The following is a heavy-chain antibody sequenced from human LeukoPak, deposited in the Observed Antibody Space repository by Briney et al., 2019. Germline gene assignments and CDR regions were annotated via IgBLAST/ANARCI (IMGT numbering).Heavy chain of an antibody. CDR3: ARDGSGMVRGVVYYYYMDV. D-gene: IGHD3-10*01. J-gene: IGHJ6*03. CDR1: GFTVSSDS. CDR2: IYSGGST. Sequence: GGSLRLSCTVSGFTVSSDSMSWVRQAPGKGLEWVSFIYSGGSTHYSDSVKGRFTISRDNAKNSLYLQMNSLRAEDTAVYYCARDGSGMVRGVVYYYYMDVWGKGTTVTISS. V-gene: IGHV3-53*01.